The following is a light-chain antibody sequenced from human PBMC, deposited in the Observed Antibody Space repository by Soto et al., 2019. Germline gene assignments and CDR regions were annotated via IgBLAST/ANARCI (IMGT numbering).Light chain of an antibody. CDR1: NSDVGGYNY. Sequence: QSALTQPASVSGSPGQSITISCTGTNSDVGGYNYVSWYQQHPAKAPTLIMYGVRNRPSGVSNHFAGSNSGNTASLNVSGVQSWDQSDYSPSFSSGSSTVVFGGGTKLTVL. CDR2: GVR. CDR3: SFSSGSSTVV. V-gene: IGLV2-14*01. J-gene: IGLJ2*01.